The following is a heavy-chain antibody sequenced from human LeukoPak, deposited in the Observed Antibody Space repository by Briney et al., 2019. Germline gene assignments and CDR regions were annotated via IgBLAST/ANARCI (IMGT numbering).Heavy chain of an antibody. D-gene: IGHD2-15*01. CDR2: INQDGSQK. V-gene: IGHV3-7*03. J-gene: IGHJ4*02. CDR1: GFTFNNYW. CDR3: ARGEYDGGY. Sequence: QPGGSLRLSCAVSGFTFNNYWASWVRQAPGKGLEWVANINQDGSQKYYVDSVRGRFTISRDNAKNSLYLQMNSLRAEDTAVYYCARGEYDGGYWGQGTLVTVS.